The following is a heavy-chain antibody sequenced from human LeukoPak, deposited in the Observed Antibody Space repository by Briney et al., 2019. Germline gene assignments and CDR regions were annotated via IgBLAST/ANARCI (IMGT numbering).Heavy chain of an antibody. CDR1: GGSFSGYY. CDR2: INHSGST. Sequence: SETLSLTCAVYGGSFSGYYWSWIRQPPGKGLEWIGEINHSGSTNYNPSLKSRVTISVDTSKNRFSLKLSSVTAADTAVYYCARTLPAAPESWGQGTLVTVSS. J-gene: IGHJ4*02. D-gene: IGHD2-2*01. V-gene: IGHV4-34*01. CDR3: ARTLPAAPES.